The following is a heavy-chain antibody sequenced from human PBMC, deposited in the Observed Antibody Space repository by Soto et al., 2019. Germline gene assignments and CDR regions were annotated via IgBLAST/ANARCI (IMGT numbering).Heavy chain of an antibody. V-gene: IGHV3-7*01. D-gene: IGHD3-22*01. CDR2: MKEDGGEI. J-gene: IGHJ4*02. CDR1: GFTFKSYW. Sequence: EVYLVESGGGLVQPGGSLRLSCAASGFTFKSYWMAWVRQAPGKGLEWVANMKEDGGEINYVESVRGRFTISRDNAENSLHLQMSSLRAEDTALYHCVRDRGYSTYDNWGQGTLVTVSS. CDR3: VRDRGYSTYDN.